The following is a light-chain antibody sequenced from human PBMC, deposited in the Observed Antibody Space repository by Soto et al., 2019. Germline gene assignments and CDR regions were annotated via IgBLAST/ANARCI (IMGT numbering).Light chain of an antibody. J-gene: IGKJ1*01. Sequence: DIQMTQSPSTLSASVGDRVTITCRASQTISTWLAWYQQKPGKAPEVLIYDASSLESGVPSRLSGSGSGTEFTLTINSLHPDDSATYYCQQYNSFSRTFGHGTKVEVK. CDR3: QQYNSFSRT. CDR1: QTISTW. V-gene: IGKV1-5*01. CDR2: DAS.